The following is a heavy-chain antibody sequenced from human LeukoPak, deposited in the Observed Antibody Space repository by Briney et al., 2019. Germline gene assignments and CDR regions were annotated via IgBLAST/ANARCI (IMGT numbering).Heavy chain of an antibody. D-gene: IGHD3-3*01. CDR2: IYYSGST. CDR1: GGSISSYY. CDR3: ARVTPGKAPYYDFWSGYYGYHWFDP. Sequence: SETLSLTCTVSGGSISSYYWSWIRQPPGKGLEWMGYIYYSGSTNYNPSLKSRVTISVDTSKNQFSLKLSSVTAADTAVYYCARVTPGKAPYYDFWSGYYGYHWFDPWGQGTLVTVSS. V-gene: IGHV4-59*12. J-gene: IGHJ5*02.